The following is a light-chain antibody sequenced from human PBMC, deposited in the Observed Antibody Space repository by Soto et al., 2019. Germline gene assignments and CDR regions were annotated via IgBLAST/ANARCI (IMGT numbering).Light chain of an antibody. Sequence: EIVMTQSPATLSVSPGERATLSCRASQSLSSNLAWYQQKPGQAPRLLIYGASTRATGIPARFSGSGSGTEFTLTIRSLQSEDFAVYYCKQYGSSPTTFGQGTKVDIK. CDR3: KQYGSSPTT. CDR1: QSLSSN. V-gene: IGKV3-15*01. J-gene: IGKJ1*01. CDR2: GAS.